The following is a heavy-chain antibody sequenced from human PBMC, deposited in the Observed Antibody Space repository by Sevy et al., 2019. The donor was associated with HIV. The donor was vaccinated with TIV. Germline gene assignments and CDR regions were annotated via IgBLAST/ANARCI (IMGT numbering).Heavy chain of an antibody. Sequence: GGSLRLSCAASGFTVSSNYMSWVRQAPGKGLEWVSVIYSGGSTYYADSVKGRFTISRDNSKNTLYLQMNSLRAEDTAVYYCAKKVPYGDYFDAFDIWGQGTMVTVSS. D-gene: IGHD4-17*01. V-gene: IGHV3-53*01. CDR3: AKKVPYGDYFDAFDI. CDR2: IYSGGST. J-gene: IGHJ3*02. CDR1: GFTVSSNY.